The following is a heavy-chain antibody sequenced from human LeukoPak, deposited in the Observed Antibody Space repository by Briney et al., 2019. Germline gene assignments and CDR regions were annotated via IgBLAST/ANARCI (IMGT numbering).Heavy chain of an antibody. CDR3: ARRLPYYFDYCFDY. CDR2: ISGSGGGT. Sequence: GGSLRLSCAASGFTFSNCAMAWVRQAPGKGLEWVSTISGSGGGTYYAGSVKGRFTISRDNSENTLYLQINSLRAEDTAVYYCARRLPYYFDYCFDYWGQGTLVTVSS. CDR1: GFTFSNCA. J-gene: IGHJ4*02. D-gene: IGHD2/OR15-2a*01. V-gene: IGHV3-23*01.